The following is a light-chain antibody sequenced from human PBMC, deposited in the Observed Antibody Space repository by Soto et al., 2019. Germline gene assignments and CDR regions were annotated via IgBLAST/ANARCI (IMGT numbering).Light chain of an antibody. CDR1: QIIARW. J-gene: IGKJ2*03. CDR3: LQYNTFPHS. CDR2: DAT. Sequence: DIQMTQSPSTLSASIGDSVTLTCRASQIIARWLAWYQQKPGKAPNLVIYDATKLQSGVPSRLSATASGADFTLTISGLQAEDFATYYCLQYNTFPHSFGQGTRLEI. V-gene: IGKV1-5*01.